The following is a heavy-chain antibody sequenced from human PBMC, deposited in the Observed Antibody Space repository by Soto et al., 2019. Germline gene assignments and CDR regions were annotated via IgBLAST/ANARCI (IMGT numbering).Heavy chain of an antibody. D-gene: IGHD2-15*01. CDR3: ASSVVVPSTMNYFDY. CDR1: GYSFSNYW. Sequence: GESLKISCKGSGYSFSNYWIAWVRQMTGKGLEWMGIIFPADSDTKYSPSFQGQVTISADKSISTAYLQWSSLKASGTAMYYCASSVVVPSTMNYFDYWARDLWSPSPQ. J-gene: IGHJ4*02. CDR2: IFPADSDT. V-gene: IGHV5-51*01.